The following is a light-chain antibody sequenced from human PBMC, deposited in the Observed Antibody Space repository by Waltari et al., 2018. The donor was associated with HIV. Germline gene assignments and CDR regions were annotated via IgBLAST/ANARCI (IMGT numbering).Light chain of an antibody. Sequence: QSALTQPASVSGSPGQSITISCTGTSGAVGRYNLVSWYQQSPRKAPQLLLYEGQSRPAGVSVRFSGSKSGNTASLTISGLRAEDEADYYCCSYAVTNTFVFGTGTKVTVL. CDR3: CSYAVTNTFV. V-gene: IGLV2-23*01. CDR1: SGAVGRYNL. J-gene: IGLJ1*01. CDR2: EGQ.